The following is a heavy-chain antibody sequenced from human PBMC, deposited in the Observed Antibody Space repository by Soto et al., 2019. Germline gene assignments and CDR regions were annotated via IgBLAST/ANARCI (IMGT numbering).Heavy chain of an antibody. D-gene: IGHD2-21*02. CDR3: ARADRTLVTSYGLDV. CDR1: GFTFSSYD. J-gene: IGHJ6*02. CDR2: IGTAGDT. Sequence: GGSLRLSCAASGFTFSSYDMHWVRQATGKGLEWVSAIGTAGDTYYPGSVKGRFTISRENAKNSFSLKLTSMTAADAAVYYCARADRTLVTSYGLDVWGQGTTVTVSS. V-gene: IGHV3-13*01.